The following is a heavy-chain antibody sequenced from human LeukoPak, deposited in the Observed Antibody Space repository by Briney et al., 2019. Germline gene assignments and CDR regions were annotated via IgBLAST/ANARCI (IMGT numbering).Heavy chain of an antibody. V-gene: IGHV3-7*03. CDR3: VRAWTGTGPGDW. CDR1: GFTLSTYW. Sequence: GGSLRLSSAASGFTLSTYWMGWGRQAPGKGLEWVASIKQDGSEKYYVDSVRGRFNISRDNTKNTVYLQMNSLRAEDTALYYCVRAWTGTGPGDWWGQGTLVSVSS. D-gene: IGHD1-1*01. J-gene: IGHJ4*02. CDR2: IKQDGSEK.